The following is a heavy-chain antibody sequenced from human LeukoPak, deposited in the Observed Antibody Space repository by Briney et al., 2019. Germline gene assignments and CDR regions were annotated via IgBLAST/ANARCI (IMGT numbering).Heavy chain of an antibody. CDR1: GGTFSSYA. D-gene: IGHD2-15*01. V-gene: IGHV1-69*04. CDR3: ARDLCSGGSCYLTDY. J-gene: IGHJ4*02. CDR2: IIPILGIA. Sequence: ASVKVSRKASGGTFSSYAISWVRQAPGQGLEWMGRIIPILGIANYAQKFQGRVTITADKSTSTAYMELSSRRSEDTAVYYCARDLCSGGSCYLTDYWGQGTLVTVSS.